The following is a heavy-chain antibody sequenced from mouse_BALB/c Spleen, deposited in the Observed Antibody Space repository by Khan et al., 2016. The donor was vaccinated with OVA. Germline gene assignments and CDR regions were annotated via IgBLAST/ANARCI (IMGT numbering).Heavy chain of an antibody. Sequence: VQLQQSGPELEKPGASVKISCKASGYSFTGYNMNWVKQSNGKSLEWIGNIDPHYGGLSYNQKFKGKATLSVDKSSSTAYMQLKSLTSEDSAVYYCARSTWYFDGWGAGTTVTVSS. CDR3: ARSTWYFDG. J-gene: IGHJ1*01. V-gene: IGHV1-39*01. CDR1: GYSFTGYN. CDR2: IDPHYGGL.